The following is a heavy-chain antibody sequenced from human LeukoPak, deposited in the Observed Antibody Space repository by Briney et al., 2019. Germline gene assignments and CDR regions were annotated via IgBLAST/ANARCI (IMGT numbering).Heavy chain of an antibody. CDR2: INHRGNT. V-gene: IGHV4-34*01. D-gene: IGHD4-23*01. CDR3: ARGFGGRSAAFDY. J-gene: IGHJ4*02. CDR1: GGSFSGYY. Sequence: SETLSLTCAVYGGSFSGYYWSWIRQPPGKGLEWVGEINHRGNTNYNPSLKSRVTISVDTSKNQFSLKLSSVTAADTAVYYCARGFGGRSAAFDYWRQGTLVTVSS.